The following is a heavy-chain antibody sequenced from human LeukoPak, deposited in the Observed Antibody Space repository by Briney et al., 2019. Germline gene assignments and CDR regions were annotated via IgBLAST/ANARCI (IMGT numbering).Heavy chain of an antibody. V-gene: IGHV4-4*02. Sequence: SETLSLTCTVSGGSISRSNWWSWVRQPPGKGLEWIGEIHDTGSTNYNPPLKSRVTMSLDKSKNQFSLNLNSVTAADTAVYYCATYYDILSGYTFDYWGQGTLVAVSS. D-gene: IGHD3-9*01. J-gene: IGHJ4*02. CDR3: ATYYDILSGYTFDY. CDR1: GGSISRSNW. CDR2: IHDTGST.